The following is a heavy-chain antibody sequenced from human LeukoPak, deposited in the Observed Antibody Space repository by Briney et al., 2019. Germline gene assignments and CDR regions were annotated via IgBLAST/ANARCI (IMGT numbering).Heavy chain of an antibody. CDR2: IYYSGST. CDR1: GGSISSSSYY. CDR3: ARKDYGDYRCYEY. V-gene: IGHV4-39*07. J-gene: IGHJ4*02. D-gene: IGHD4-17*01. Sequence: SETLSLTCTVSGGSISSSSYYCGWIRQPPGKGLEWIGSIYYSGSTNYNPSLKSRVTISVDKSKNQFSLKLSSVTAADTALYYCARKDYGDYRCYEYWGQGTLVTVSS.